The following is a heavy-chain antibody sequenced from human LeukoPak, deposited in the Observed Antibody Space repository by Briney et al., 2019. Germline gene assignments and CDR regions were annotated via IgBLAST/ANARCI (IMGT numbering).Heavy chain of an antibody. CDR1: GFTFSDYY. D-gene: IGHD6-13*01. CDR3: ARTQELVLGLFDY. J-gene: IGHJ4*02. CDR2: ISSSGSTI. V-gene: IGHV3-11*01. Sequence: PGGSLRLSCAASGFTFSDYYMSWIRQAPGKGLEWVSYISSSGSTIYYADSVKGRFTISRDNAKNSLYLQMNSLRAEGTAVYYCARTQELVLGLFDYWGQGTLVTVSS.